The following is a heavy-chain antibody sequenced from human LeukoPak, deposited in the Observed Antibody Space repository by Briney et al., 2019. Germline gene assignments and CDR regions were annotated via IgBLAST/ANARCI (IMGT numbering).Heavy chain of an antibody. D-gene: IGHD3-22*01. CDR2: LSGSGSST. Sequence: GGSLRLSCAASGFTFSSYAMSWVRQAPGKGLEWVAALSGSGSSTHYADSVKGRFTISRDNSKNTLYLQMNSLRAEDTAVHYCAKLPAYYYESSGYYYFDYWGQGTLVTVSS. V-gene: IGHV3-23*01. CDR1: GFTFSSYA. CDR3: AKLPAYYYESSGYYYFDY. J-gene: IGHJ4*02.